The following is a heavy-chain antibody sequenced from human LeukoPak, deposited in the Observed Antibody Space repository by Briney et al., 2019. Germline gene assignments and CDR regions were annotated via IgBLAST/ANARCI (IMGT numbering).Heavy chain of an antibody. CDR2: IYYSGST. V-gene: IGHV4-39*01. Sequence: SETLSLTCTVSGGSISSSSYYWCWIRQPPGKGLERLGSIYYSGSTYYNPSLKSRVTISVGTPTNQFSLKLTSVTSADPAGIYCARHSGGYQAFDSWGQGTMVTVSS. CDR1: GGSISSSSYY. J-gene: IGHJ3*02. D-gene: IGHD5-12*01. CDR3: ARHSGGYQAFDS.